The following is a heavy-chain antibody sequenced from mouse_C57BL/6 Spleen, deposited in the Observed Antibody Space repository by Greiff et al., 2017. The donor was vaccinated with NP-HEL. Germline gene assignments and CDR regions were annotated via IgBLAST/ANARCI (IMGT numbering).Heavy chain of an antibody. CDR3: ARKWSYYDYDEGYFDV. CDR1: GFSLTSYG. J-gene: IGHJ1*03. V-gene: IGHV2-2*01. Sequence: VKLMESGPGLVQPSQSLSITCTVSGFSLTSYGVHWVRQSPGKGLEWLGVIWSGGSTDYTAAFISRLSISKDNSKSQVFFKMNSLQADDTAIYYWARKWSYYDYDEGYFDVWGTGTTVTVSA. CDR2: IWSGGST. D-gene: IGHD2-4*01.